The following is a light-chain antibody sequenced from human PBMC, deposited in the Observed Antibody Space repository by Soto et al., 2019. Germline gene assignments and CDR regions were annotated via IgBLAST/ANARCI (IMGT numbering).Light chain of an antibody. CDR1: SGSVSTNYY. V-gene: IGLV8-61*01. CDR2: STN. J-gene: IGLJ2*01. CDR3: VLYMGSGISL. Sequence: QTVVTQEPSFSLSPGGTVTLTCGLTSGSVSTNYYPSWYQQTPGQAPRTLIYSTNTRSSGVPDRFSGSILGNRAALTITGAQADDESDYYCVLYMGSGISLFGGGTKLTVL.